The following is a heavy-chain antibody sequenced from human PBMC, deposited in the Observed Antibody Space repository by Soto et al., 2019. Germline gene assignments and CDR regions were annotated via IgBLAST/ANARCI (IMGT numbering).Heavy chain of an antibody. Sequence: QPGGSLRLSCAASGFTFSSYAMSWVRQAPGKGLEWVSAISGSGDSTYYTDSVKGRFTISRDDSKNTLYLQMNSLRAEDTAVYYSAKGSDYGDYPGWYFDLWGRGTLVTVSS. CDR1: GFTFSSYA. V-gene: IGHV3-23*01. D-gene: IGHD4-17*01. CDR3: AKGSDYGDYPGWYFDL. CDR2: ISGSGDST. J-gene: IGHJ2*01.